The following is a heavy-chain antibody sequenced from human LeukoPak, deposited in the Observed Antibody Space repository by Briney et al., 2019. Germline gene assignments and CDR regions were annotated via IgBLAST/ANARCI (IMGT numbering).Heavy chain of an antibody. CDR2: ISYSGST. J-gene: IGHJ6*03. CDR1: GGSISSSNW. V-gene: IGHV4-39*01. CDR3: ARLPQYYYHYMDV. Sequence: SETLSLTCAVSGGSISSSNWWSWVRQPPGKGLEWIGSISYSGSTYYNPSLKSRVTISVDTSKNQFSLKLSSVTAADTAFYYCARLPQYYYHYMDVWGKGTTVTISS.